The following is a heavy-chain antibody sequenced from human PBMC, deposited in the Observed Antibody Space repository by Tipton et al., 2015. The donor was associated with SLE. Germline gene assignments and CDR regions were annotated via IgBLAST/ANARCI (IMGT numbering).Heavy chain of an antibody. D-gene: IGHD5-24*01. V-gene: IGHV3-23*01. CDR2: ISETGDST. CDR3: AKQFVDV. CDR1: GFTFYNYA. Sequence: SGFTFYNYAMNWVRQAPGKGLEWVSSISETGDSTHYADSVKGRFTISRDNSKSTLYLQMSSLRAEDTAVYYCAKQFVDVWGQGTMVIVSS. J-gene: IGHJ3*01.